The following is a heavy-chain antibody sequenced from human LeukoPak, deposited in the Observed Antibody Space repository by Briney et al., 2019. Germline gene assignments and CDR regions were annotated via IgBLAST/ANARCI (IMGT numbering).Heavy chain of an antibody. J-gene: IGHJ6*04. CDR2: IWYDGSNK. CDR3: AREGSGWYSFHYGMDV. Sequence: GGSLRLSCAASGFTFSSYGMHWVRQAPGKGLEWVAVIWYDGSNKYYAGSVKGRFTISRDNSKNTLYLQMNSLRAEDTAVYYCAREGSGWYSFHYGMDVWGKGTTVTVSS. CDR1: GFTFSSYG. V-gene: IGHV3-33*01. D-gene: IGHD6-19*01.